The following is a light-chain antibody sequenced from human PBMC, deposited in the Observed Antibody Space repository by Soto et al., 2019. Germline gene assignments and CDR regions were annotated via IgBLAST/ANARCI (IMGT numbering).Light chain of an antibody. V-gene: IGKV1-5*03. CDR2: KAS. J-gene: IGKJ1*01. CDR1: QTISSW. Sequence: IELTQSPSTLSGSVGDRGTITCRASQTISSWLAWYQQKPGKAPKLLIYKASTLKRGVPSRCRGSGSGTEFTLTISSLQPDDFATYYCQHYNSYSEAFGQGTKVDIK. CDR3: QHYNSYSEA.